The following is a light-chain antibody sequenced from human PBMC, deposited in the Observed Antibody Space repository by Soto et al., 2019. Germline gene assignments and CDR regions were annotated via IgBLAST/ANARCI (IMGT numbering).Light chain of an antibody. CDR2: LGS. CDR3: MQALQSPCT. J-gene: IGKJ1*01. CDR1: QSLLHSNGYNY. V-gene: IGKV2-28*01. Sequence: DIVMTQSPLSLPVTPGEPASISCRSSQSLLHSNGYNYLDWYLQRPGQSPQLLIYLGSNRASGVPDRVSGSGSGTDFTLKISRVEAEDVGVYYSMQALQSPCTFCQGTKGEIQ.